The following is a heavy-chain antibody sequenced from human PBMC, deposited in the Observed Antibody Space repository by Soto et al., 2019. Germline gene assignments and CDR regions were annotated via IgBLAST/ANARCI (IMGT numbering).Heavy chain of an antibody. Sequence: SETLSLTCTVSGGYISSRRYCWSGIRKPPGVGRKWHGSICYSGSTYDNPSLKNEDTICVDTSKNHCSLKLRSLADADTVVYYCATSITMVRGVIGHNWFDPWGQGTLVTVSS. CDR1: GGYISSRRYC. D-gene: IGHD3-10*01. CDR3: ATSITMVRGVIGHNWFDP. CDR2: ICYSGST. V-gene: IGHV4-39*02. J-gene: IGHJ5*02.